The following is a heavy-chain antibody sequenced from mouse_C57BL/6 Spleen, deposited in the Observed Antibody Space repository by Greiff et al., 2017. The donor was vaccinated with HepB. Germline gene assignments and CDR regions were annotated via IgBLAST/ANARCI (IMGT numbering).Heavy chain of an antibody. D-gene: IGHD1-1*01. J-gene: IGHJ4*01. CDR2: IDPETGGT. Sequence: VQLQQSGAELVRPGASVTLSCKASGYTFTDYEMHWVKQTPVHGLEWIGAIDPETGGTAYNQKFKGKAILTADKSSSTAYMELRSLTSEDSAVYYCTDFSSYSYYTMYYWAHSTSVTVSS. CDR3: TDFSSYSYYTMYY. CDR1: GYTFTDYE. V-gene: IGHV1-15*01.